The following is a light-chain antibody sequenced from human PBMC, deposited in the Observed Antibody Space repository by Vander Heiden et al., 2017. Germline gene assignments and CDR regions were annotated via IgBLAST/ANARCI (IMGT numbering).Light chain of an antibody. V-gene: IGLV3-1*01. Sequence: SYELTQPPSVSVSPVQTASITCSGDKLGDKYVSWYQQKPGQSPVLVTYQTYKRPSGIPQRFSGSHSENTATLTISGTQAMDGGDYYCQAWDSGTEVFGAGTKVTVL. CDR1: KLGDKY. J-gene: IGLJ1*01. CDR2: QTY. CDR3: QAWDSGTEV.